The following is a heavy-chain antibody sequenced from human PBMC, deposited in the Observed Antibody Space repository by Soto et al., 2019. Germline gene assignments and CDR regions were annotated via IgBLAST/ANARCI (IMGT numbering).Heavy chain of an antibody. CDR2: ITGSGDYT. CDR3: GKDPNGDYFGAFDF. CDR1: GFTFSSYA. Sequence: EVQMLESGGGLVQPGGSLRLSCAASGFTFSSYALTWVRQAPGKGLEWVSSITGSGDYTRYTDSVKGRFTITRENAKNTIFLQMKSLRADDTAIYYCGKDPNGDYFGAFDFWGQGTMVTVSS. D-gene: IGHD4-17*01. J-gene: IGHJ3*01. V-gene: IGHV3-23*01.